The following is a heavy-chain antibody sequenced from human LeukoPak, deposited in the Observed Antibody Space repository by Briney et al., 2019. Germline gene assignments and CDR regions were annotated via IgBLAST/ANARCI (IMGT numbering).Heavy chain of an antibody. V-gene: IGHV3-15*01. J-gene: IGHJ4*02. CDR3: TTDRYSSGWYVVSHWWDY. Sequence: GGSLRLSCAASGFTFSNAWMSWVRQAPGKGLEWVGRIKSKTDGGTTDYAAPVKGRFTISRDDSKNTLYLQMNSLKTEDTAVYYCTTDRYSSGWYVVSHWWDYWGQGTLVTVSS. CDR1: GFTFSNAW. D-gene: IGHD6-19*01. CDR2: IKSKTDGGTT.